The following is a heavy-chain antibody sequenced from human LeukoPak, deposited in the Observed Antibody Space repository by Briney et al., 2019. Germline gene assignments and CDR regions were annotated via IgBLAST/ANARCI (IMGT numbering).Heavy chain of an antibody. Sequence: PGGSPRLSCAASGFTFTNYWMSWVRQAPGKGLEWVANIKPDGSEKYYVDSVKGRFTISRDNAKNSLYLQMNSLRAEDTAVYYCARDYYYGSGSYLKWGQGTLVTVSS. CDR2: IKPDGSEK. V-gene: IGHV3-7*01. CDR3: ARDYYYGSGSYLK. CDR1: GFTFTNYW. D-gene: IGHD3-10*01. J-gene: IGHJ4*02.